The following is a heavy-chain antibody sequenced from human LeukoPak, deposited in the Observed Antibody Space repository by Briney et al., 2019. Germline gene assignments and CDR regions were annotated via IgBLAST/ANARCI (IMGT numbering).Heavy chain of an antibody. J-gene: IGHJ4*02. D-gene: IGHD2-8*01. Sequence: GGSLRLACAASGYTFSSYAMSWVRQAPGRGLEWVSAISGSGGSTYYADSVKGRFTISRDNSKNTLYLQMNSLRAEDTAVYYCATEIRMVYLDYWGQGTLVTVSS. V-gene: IGHV3-23*01. CDR1: GYTFSSYA. CDR2: ISGSGGST. CDR3: ATEIRMVYLDY.